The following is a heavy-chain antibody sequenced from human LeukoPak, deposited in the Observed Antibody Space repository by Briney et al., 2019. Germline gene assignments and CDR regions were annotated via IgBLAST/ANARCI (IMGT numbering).Heavy chain of an antibody. Sequence: GGSLRLSCAASGFTFSNYWSTWVRQAPGKGLEWVANIKQDGTETWYVDSVKGRFTISRDNAKNSLYLQMNCLRAENTAVYYCARDLTSSGWYGVVFGGQGTLVTVSS. J-gene: IGHJ4*02. CDR2: IKQDGTET. CDR3: ARDLTSSGWYGVVF. V-gene: IGHV3-7*01. CDR1: GFTFSNYW. D-gene: IGHD6-19*01.